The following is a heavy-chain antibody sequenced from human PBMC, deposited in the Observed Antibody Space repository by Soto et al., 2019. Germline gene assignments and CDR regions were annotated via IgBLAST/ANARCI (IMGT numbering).Heavy chain of an antibody. CDR3: AELLTAFNY. CDR1: GTTFSHHA. CDR2: ISNYGRTI. V-gene: IGHV3-48*03. D-gene: IGHD3-9*01. Sequence: PGGSLRLSCATSGTTFSHHALNWVRQAPGKGLEWLAYISNYGRTIYYADSVKGRFTISRDNTKNLLYLQMNSLRAEDTAIYYCAELLTAFNYWGQGTLVTVSS. J-gene: IGHJ4*02.